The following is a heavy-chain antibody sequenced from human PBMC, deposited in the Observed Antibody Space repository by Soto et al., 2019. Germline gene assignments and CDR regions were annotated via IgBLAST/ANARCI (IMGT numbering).Heavy chain of an antibody. CDR2: INPSGGST. J-gene: IGHJ4*02. CDR1: GYTFTSYY. CDR3: ATDLNYGYSYGIFDY. D-gene: IGHD5-18*01. V-gene: IGHV1-46*01. Sequence: ASVKVSCKASGYTFTSYYMHWVRQAPGQGLEWMGIINPSGGSTSYAQKFQGRVTMTRDTSTSTVYMELSSLRSEDTAVYYCATDLNYGYSYGIFDYWGQGTLVTVSS.